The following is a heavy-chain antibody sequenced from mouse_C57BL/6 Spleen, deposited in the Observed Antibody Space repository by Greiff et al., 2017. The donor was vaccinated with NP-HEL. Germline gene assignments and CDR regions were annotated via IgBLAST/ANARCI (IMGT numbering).Heavy chain of an antibody. CDR1: GYTFTSYW. Sequence: VQLQQSGAELVKPGASVKMSCKASGYTFTSYWITWVKQRPGQGLEWIGDIYHGSGSTNYNEKFKSKATLTVDTSSSTAYMKLSSLTSEDAAFYYCARGDSSRAMDYWGQGTSVTVSS. V-gene: IGHV1-55*01. D-gene: IGHD3-2*01. J-gene: IGHJ4*01. CDR2: IYHGSGST. CDR3: ARGDSSRAMDY.